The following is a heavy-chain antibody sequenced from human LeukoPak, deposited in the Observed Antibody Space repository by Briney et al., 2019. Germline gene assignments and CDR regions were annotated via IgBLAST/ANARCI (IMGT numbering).Heavy chain of an antibody. Sequence: PSETLSLTCAVYGGSFSGYYWSWIRQPPGKGLEWIGEINHSGSTNYNPSLKSRVTISVDTSKNQFSLKLSSVTAADTAVYYCARTAWSSGYYYTPHDAFDIWGQGTMVTVSS. CDR2: INHSGST. D-gene: IGHD3-22*01. CDR1: GGSFSGYY. V-gene: IGHV4-34*01. J-gene: IGHJ3*02. CDR3: ARTAWSSGYYYTPHDAFDI.